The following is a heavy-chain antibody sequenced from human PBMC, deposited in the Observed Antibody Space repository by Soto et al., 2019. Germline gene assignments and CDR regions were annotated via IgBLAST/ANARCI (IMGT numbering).Heavy chain of an antibody. V-gene: IGHV1-18*01. J-gene: IGHJ4*02. D-gene: IGHD3-10*01. Sequence: QVQLVQSGAEVKKPGASVKVSCKASGYTFTSYGISWVRQAPGQGLEWMGWISAYNGNTNYAQKLQGRVTMTTDTSXXTAYMELRSLRSDDTAVYYCARDEGHVVRGVSLDYWGQGTLVTVSS. CDR3: ARDEGHVVRGVSLDY. CDR2: ISAYNGNT. CDR1: GYTFTSYG.